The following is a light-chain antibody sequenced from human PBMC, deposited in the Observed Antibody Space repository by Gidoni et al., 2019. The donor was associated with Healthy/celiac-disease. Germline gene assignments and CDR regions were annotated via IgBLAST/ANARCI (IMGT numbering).Light chain of an antibody. CDR2: DAS. CDR1: QSVGSY. V-gene: IGKV3-11*01. Sequence: EIVLTQSPATLSLSPGERATLSCRASQSVGSYLAWYQQKPGQAPRLLIYDASNRATGIPARFSGSGSGTDFTLTISSLEPEDVAVYYCQQRSNWWTFGQGTKVEIQ. J-gene: IGKJ1*01. CDR3: QQRSNWWT.